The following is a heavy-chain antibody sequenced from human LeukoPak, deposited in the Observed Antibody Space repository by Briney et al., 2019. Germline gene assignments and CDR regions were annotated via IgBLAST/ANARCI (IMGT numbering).Heavy chain of an antibody. J-gene: IGHJ6*02. Sequence: ASVKVSCKASGYTFTSFDISWVRQAPGQGLEWMGRIIPILGIANYAQKFQGRVTITADKSTSTAYMELSSLRSEDTAVYYCARDRVIENYYYYYGMDVWGQGTTVTVSS. CDR1: GYTFTSFD. D-gene: IGHD2-21*01. CDR2: IIPILGIA. V-gene: IGHV1-69*04. CDR3: ARDRVIENYYYYYGMDV.